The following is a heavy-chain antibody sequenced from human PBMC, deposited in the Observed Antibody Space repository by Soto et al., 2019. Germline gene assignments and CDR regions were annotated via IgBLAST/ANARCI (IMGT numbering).Heavy chain of an antibody. CDR2: IYYSGST. D-gene: IGHD3-3*01. J-gene: IGHJ4*02. CDR3: ASRITIFGVVTEINDY. V-gene: IGHV4-39*01. CDR1: GGSISSSSYY. Sequence: SETLSLTCTVSGGSISSSSYYWGWIRQPPGKGLEWIGSIYYSGSTYYNPSLKSRVTISVDTSKNQFSLKLSSVTAADTAVYYCASRITIFGVVTEINDYWGQRTLVTVS.